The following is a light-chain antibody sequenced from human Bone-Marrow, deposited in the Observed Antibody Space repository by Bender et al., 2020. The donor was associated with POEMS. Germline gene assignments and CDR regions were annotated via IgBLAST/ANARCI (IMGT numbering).Light chain of an antibody. Sequence: QSALTQPASVSGSPGQSVTISCTGSSSDVGGYNYVSWYQLHPGKAPKLLIYEVTMRPSGVPDRFSGSKSGNTASLTVSGLQAEDEADYYCCSYAVGSTVLFGGGTMVTVL. J-gene: IGLJ2*01. V-gene: IGLV2-8*01. CDR2: EVT. CDR1: SSDVGGYNY. CDR3: CSYAVGSTVL.